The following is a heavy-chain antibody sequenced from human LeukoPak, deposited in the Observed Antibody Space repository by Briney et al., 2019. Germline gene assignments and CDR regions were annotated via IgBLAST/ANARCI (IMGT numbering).Heavy chain of an antibody. CDR1: GGSISSYY. J-gene: IGHJ6*03. Sequence: SETVSLTCTVSGGSISSYYWSWIRQPPGKGREWRGYIYYSGSTNYNPSLKSRVTISVDTSKNQFSLKLSSVTAADTAVYYCARVGVSSHYYYYMDVWGKGTTVTVSS. CDR2: IYYSGST. CDR3: ARVGVSSHYYYYMDV. D-gene: IGHD3-16*02. V-gene: IGHV4-59*01.